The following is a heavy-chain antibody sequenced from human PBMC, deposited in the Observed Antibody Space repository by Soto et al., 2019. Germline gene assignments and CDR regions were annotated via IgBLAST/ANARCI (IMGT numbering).Heavy chain of an antibody. J-gene: IGHJ4*02. D-gene: IGHD1-26*01. Sequence: VQLQESGPGLVKPSETLSLTCTVSGGSRTGYFWSWIRQPAGKALEWIGHVYNSGNTDYNPSLASRITMAVDTSKRQFSMKVKSVTAADTDVYYCARTHWVSGTEYWGQGILVTVSS. CDR2: VYNSGNT. CDR1: GGSRTGYF. V-gene: IGHV4-4*07. CDR3: ARTHWVSGTEY.